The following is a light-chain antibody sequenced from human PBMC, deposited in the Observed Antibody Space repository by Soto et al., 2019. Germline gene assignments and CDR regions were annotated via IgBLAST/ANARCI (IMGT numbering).Light chain of an antibody. Sequence: EIVLTQAPGTLSLSLGQRATLSCRASQTVSSSFLAWYQQKIGQAPRLLIYGASSRAAGIPDRFSGSGSGTDFTLTISRLEPEDFAVYYCQQYGSSSTFGQGTKVEIK. CDR3: QQYGSSST. J-gene: IGKJ1*01. V-gene: IGKV3-20*01. CDR2: GAS. CDR1: QTVSSSF.